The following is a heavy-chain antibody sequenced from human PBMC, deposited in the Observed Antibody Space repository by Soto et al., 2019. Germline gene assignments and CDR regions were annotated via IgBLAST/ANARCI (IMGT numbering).Heavy chain of an antibody. D-gene: IGHD3-9*01. V-gene: IGHV4-4*02. CDR2: ISHSGTS. Sequence: QVQLQESGPGLVKPSETLSLTCAVSGGSISSSHWWTWVRQSPGKGLEYIGEISHSGTSNSNPSLKSRVTLSVDKSKNRFSLTLTSVTAADTAVYYCARVVLTITRGAFDAWGQGTLVIVSS. J-gene: IGHJ3*01. CDR1: GGSISSSHW. CDR3: ARVVLTITRGAFDA.